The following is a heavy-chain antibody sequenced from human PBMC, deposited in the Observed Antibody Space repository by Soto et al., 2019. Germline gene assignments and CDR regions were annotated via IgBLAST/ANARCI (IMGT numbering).Heavy chain of an antibody. V-gene: IGHV3-23*01. Sequence: EVQLLEAGGDLIQPGGSLRLSCAASGFTFSSYTMTWVRQAPGKGLEWVSAINGGGRSTYYADSVKGRFTISRDNSKDTLYLQMNSLRAEDTDVYYCAKDKVCSGGSCYYDYWGQGTLVTVSS. D-gene: IGHD2-15*01. CDR2: INGGGRST. CDR1: GFTFSSYT. J-gene: IGHJ4*02. CDR3: AKDKVCSGGSCYYDY.